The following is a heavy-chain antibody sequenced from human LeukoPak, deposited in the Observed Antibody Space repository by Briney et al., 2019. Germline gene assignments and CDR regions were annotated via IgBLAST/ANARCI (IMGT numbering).Heavy chain of an antibody. CDR3: AKAVAGYYYDSSGSGSDY. CDR1: GFTFSSYS. D-gene: IGHD3-22*01. V-gene: IGHV3-23*01. J-gene: IGHJ4*02. CDR2: ISGSGGST. Sequence: GGSLRLSCAASGFTFSSYSMNWVRQAPGKGLEWVSAISGSGGSTYYADSVKGRFTISRDNSKNTLYLQMNSLRAEDTAVYYCAKAVAGYYYDSSGSGSDYWGQGTLVTVSS.